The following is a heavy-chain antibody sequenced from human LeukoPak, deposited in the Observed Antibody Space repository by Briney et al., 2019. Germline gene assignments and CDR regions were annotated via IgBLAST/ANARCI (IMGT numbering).Heavy chain of an antibody. D-gene: IGHD5-12*01. J-gene: IGHJ4*02. CDR1: GSSVNNDA. CDR3: AKGYLRLVDS. Sequence: PGGSLRLSCAVSGSSVNNDAMSWVRQAPGKGLEWVAAISSGGNTYYADSVKGRFTIARDNSKNTLFLQVNSLRVEDTAVYYCAKGYLRLVDSWGQGTLVTVSS. CDR2: ISSGGNT. V-gene: IGHV3-23*01.